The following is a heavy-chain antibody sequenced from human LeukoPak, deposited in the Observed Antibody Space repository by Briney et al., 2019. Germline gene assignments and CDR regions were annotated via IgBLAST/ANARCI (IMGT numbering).Heavy chain of an antibody. V-gene: IGHV4-4*07. CDR1: GGSISSYY. CDR2: IYTSGST. J-gene: IGHJ6*03. CDR3: ARTIAVAGTGKPTDYYYMDV. Sequence: SETLSLTCTVSGGSISSYYWSWIRQSAGKGLEWIGRIYTSGSTNYNPSLKSRVTISVDKSKNQFSLKLSSATAADTAVYYCARTIAVAGTGKPTDYYYMDVWGKGTTVTVSS. D-gene: IGHD6-19*01.